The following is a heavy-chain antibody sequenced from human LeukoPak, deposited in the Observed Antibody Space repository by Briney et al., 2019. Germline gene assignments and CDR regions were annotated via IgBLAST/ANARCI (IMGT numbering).Heavy chain of an antibody. J-gene: IGHJ4*02. Sequence: PGGSLRLSCAASGFTFSSYAMNWVRQAPGKGLEWVSAISGGGGTTYYTDSVKGRFTISRDNSKNTLYLQMNSLTGDDTAVYYCASRYSSAWSLDYWGQGTLVTVSS. CDR1: GFTFSSYA. CDR2: ISGGGGTT. V-gene: IGHV3-23*01. CDR3: ASRYSSAWSLDY. D-gene: IGHD6-19*01.